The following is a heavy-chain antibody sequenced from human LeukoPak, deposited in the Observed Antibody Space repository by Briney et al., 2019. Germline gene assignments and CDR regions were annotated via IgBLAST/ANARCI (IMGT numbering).Heavy chain of an antibody. CDR2: IRYDGSNT. CDR1: GFTFNNYG. D-gene: IGHD2/OR15-2a*01. J-gene: IGHJ4*02. CDR3: AKDGTSYYYIYY. Sequence: GGSLRLSCAASGFTFNNYGMHWVRQAPGKGLEGLAFIRYDGSNTYYADSVKGRFTVSRDDSKNTLYLQMNSLRGDDTAVYYRAKDGTSYYYIYYWGQGTLVTVSS. V-gene: IGHV3-30*02.